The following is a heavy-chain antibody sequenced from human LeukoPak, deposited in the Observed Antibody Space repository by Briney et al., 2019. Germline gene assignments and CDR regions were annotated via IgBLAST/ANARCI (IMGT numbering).Heavy chain of an antibody. CDR3: ARAPIILVRGVILNWFDP. V-gene: IGHV3-7*01. J-gene: IGHJ5*02. Sequence: PGGSLRLSCEVSGFTFSSYWMSWVRQAPGKGLEWVAHIKQDGSEKYYVDSVKGRFTISRDNAMNSLYLQMNSLRAEDMAVYYCARAPIILVRGVILNWFDPWGQGTLVTVSS. CDR1: GFTFSSYW. CDR2: IKQDGSEK. D-gene: IGHD3-10*01.